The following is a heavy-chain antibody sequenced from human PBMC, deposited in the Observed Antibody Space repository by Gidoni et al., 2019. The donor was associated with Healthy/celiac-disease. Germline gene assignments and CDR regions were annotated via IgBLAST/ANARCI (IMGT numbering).Heavy chain of an antibody. D-gene: IGHD6-19*01. CDR2: ISGSGGST. CDR3: AKELLHIKAVADTTREY. J-gene: IGHJ4*02. CDR1: GFTFIRYA. V-gene: IGHV3-23*01. Sequence: EVQLLESGGGLVQPGGSLRLSCAASGFTFIRYAMSWVRQAPGKGLEWVSAISGSGGSTYYADSVKGRFTISRDNSKNTLYLQMNSLRAEDTAVYYCAKELLHIKAVADTTREYWGQGTLVTVSS.